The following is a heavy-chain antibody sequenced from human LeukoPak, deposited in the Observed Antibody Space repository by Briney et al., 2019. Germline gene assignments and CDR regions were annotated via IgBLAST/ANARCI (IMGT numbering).Heavy chain of an antibody. J-gene: IGHJ4*02. V-gene: IGHV3-20*04. D-gene: IGHD2-2*02. CDR1: GFTFDDYG. CDR3: ARMDIVVVPAAIGDYFDX. Sequence: GGSLRLSCAASGFTFDDYGMSWVRQAPGKGLEWVSGINWNGGSTGYADSVKGRFTISRDNAKNSLYLQMNSLRAEDTALYYCARMDIVVVPAAIGDYFDXWGQGTLVTVSS. CDR2: INWNGGST.